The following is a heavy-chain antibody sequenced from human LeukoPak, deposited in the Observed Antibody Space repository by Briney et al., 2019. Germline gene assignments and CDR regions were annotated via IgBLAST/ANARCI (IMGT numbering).Heavy chain of an antibody. Sequence: SETLSLTCTVSGGSISSYYWRWIRQPPAKGLEWIGYIYYSGSTNYNPSLQSRVTISVDTSKNQFSLKLSTVTAADTAVYYCASSPPPYSGSYYFAFDIWGQGTMVTVSS. V-gene: IGHV4-59*01. J-gene: IGHJ3*02. D-gene: IGHD1-26*01. CDR2: IYYSGST. CDR3: ASSPPPYSGSYYFAFDI. CDR1: GGSISSYY.